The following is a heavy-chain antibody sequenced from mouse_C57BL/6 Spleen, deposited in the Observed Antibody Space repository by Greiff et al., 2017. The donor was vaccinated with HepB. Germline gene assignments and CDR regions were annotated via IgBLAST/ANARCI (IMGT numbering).Heavy chain of an antibody. CDR2: IWRGGST. CDR1: GFSLTSYG. V-gene: IGHV2-5*01. D-gene: IGHD2-5*01. J-gene: IGHJ1*03. Sequence: QVQLQQSGPGLVQPSQSLSITCTVSGFSLTSYGVHWVRQSPGKGLEWLGVIWRGGSTDYNAAFMSRLSINKDNSKSQVFFKMNSLQADDTAIYYCAKENYYSNYGWYFDVWGTGTTVTVSS. CDR3: AKENYYSNYGWYFDV.